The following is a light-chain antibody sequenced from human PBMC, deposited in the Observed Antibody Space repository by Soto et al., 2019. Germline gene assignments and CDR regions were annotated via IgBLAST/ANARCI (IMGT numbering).Light chain of an antibody. CDR2: DAS. CDR1: QSVSSY. Sequence: EIVLTQSPATLSLSPGERATLSCGASQSVSSYLAWYQQKPGQAPRLLIYDASNRATGIPARFSGSGSGTDFTLTISSLEPEDFAVNDCQQRSNWPPITFGQGTRLEIK. J-gene: IGKJ5*01. CDR3: QQRSNWPPIT. V-gene: IGKV3-11*01.